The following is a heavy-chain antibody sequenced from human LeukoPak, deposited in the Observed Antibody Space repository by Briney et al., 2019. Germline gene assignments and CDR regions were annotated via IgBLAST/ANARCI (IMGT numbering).Heavy chain of an antibody. J-gene: IGHJ4*02. CDR3: ARDFDY. V-gene: IGHV4-59*01. Sequence: SEALSLTCTVSGGSISSYYWSWIRQPPGKGLEWIGYIYYSGSTNYNPSLKSRVTISVDTSKNQFSLKLSSVTAADTAVYYCARDFDYWGQGTLVTVSS. CDR1: GGSISSYY. CDR2: IYYSGST.